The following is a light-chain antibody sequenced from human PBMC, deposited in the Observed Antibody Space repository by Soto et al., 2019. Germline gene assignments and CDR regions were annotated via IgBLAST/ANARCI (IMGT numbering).Light chain of an antibody. Sequence: QSALTQPPSASGSPGQSVTISCTGTSCDVGGYNYVSWYQQHPGKAPKLMIYDVSKRPSGVPDRFSGSKSGNTASLTVSGLQAEDEADYYCSSYAGTNIHYVFGTGTKLTVL. V-gene: IGLV2-8*01. CDR2: DVS. CDR1: SCDVGGYNY. J-gene: IGLJ1*01. CDR3: SSYAGTNIHYV.